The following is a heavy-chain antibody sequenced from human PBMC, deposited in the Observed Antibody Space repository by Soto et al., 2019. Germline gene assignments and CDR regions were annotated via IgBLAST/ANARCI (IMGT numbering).Heavy chain of an antibody. V-gene: IGHV1-2*02. CDR2: INPNSGGT. J-gene: IGHJ5*02. Sequence: ASVKVSCKASGYTFTGYYMHWVRQAPGQGLEWMGWINPNSGGTNYAQKFQGRVTITADESTSTAYMELSSLRSEDTAVYYCARDSPRYWFDPWGQGTLVTVSS. CDR3: ARDSPRYWFDP. CDR1: GYTFTGYY.